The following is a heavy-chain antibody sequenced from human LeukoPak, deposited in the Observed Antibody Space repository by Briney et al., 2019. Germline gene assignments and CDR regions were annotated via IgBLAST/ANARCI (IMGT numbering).Heavy chain of an antibody. Sequence: GSAFTFTSAWMSWLRQAPGKGLEWVGRIKTTVEGGIADNAVPVNGRFTIFRDDSKNTLYLQMNSLQPEDTAVYYCTTGIRGGEAFWGQGTLVTVSS. J-gene: IGHJ4*02. D-gene: IGHD3-16*01. CDR2: IKTTVEGGIA. CDR3: TTGIRGGEAF. V-gene: IGHV3-15*01. CDR1: AFTFTSAW.